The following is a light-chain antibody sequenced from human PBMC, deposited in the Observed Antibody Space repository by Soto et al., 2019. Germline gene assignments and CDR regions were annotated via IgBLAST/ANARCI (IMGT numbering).Light chain of an antibody. J-gene: IGLJ2*01. CDR3: QTWGTAVV. Sequence: QPVLTQSPSASASLGASVKLTCTLDSGHSNYAVAWHQQQPEKGPRYLMKLNSDGSHSKGDGIPDRFSGSSSGTERYLTISSLQSEDEAAYYCQTWGTAVVFGGGTKLTVL. CDR2: LNSDGSH. CDR1: SGHSNYA. V-gene: IGLV4-69*01.